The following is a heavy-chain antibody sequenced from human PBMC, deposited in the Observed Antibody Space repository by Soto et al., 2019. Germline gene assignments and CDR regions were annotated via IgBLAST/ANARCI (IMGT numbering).Heavy chain of an antibody. CDR2: ISYDGSNT. D-gene: IGHD3-22*01. V-gene: IGHV3-30*18. CDR3: AKGSYYYYSSGYYPPPHYAFDI. Sequence: WWSLRLSCAASGFTFSSYGMHWVRQAPGKGLEWVAVISYDGSNTYYADSVKGRFTISRDNSKDTLYLQMNSLRAEDTAVYYCAKGSYYYYSSGYYPPPHYAFDIWGQGTMVTVSS. J-gene: IGHJ3*02. CDR1: GFTFSSYG.